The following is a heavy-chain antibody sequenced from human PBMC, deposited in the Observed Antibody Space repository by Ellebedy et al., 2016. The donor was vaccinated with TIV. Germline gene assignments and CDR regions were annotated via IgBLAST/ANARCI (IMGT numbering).Heavy chain of an antibody. D-gene: IGHD2-15*01. V-gene: IGHV3-30-3*01. CDR1: GFTFSSYA. CDR2: ISYDGSNK. Sequence: PGGSLRLSCAASGFTFSSYAMHWVRQAPGKGLEWVAVISYDGSNKYYADSVKGRFTISRDNSKNTLYLQMNSLRAEDTAVYYCARVKIGSGGSWGLLYYYYYGMDVWGQGTTVTVSS. J-gene: IGHJ6*02. CDR3: ARVKIGSGGSWGLLYYYYYGMDV.